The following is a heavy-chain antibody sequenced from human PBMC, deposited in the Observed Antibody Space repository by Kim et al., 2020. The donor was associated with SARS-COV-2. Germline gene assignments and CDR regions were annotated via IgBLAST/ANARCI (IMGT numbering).Heavy chain of an antibody. D-gene: IGHD3-16*01. V-gene: IGHV1-46*01. J-gene: IGHJ4*01. Sequence: ASVKVSCKASGFTFTFYSMHWVRQAPGQGLEWMGMINRSGGGTNYAQKFQGRATMTGDTSTNTVYMELSSLRSDDTAVYYCAKEGGHWCHGTLVTVSS. CDR1: GFTFTFYS. CDR2: INRSGGGT. CDR3: AKEGGH.